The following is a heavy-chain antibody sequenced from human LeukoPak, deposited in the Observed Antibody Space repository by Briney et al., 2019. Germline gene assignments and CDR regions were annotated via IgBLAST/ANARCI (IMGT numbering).Heavy chain of an antibody. CDR2: IIPILGIA. Sequence: SVKVSCKASGGTFSSYAISWVRQAPGQGLEWMGRIIPILGIANYAQKFQGRVTITADKSTSTAYMELSSLRSEDTAVYYCARDTIYYYDSSGLVDYWGQGTLVNVSS. CDR1: GGTFSSYA. J-gene: IGHJ4*02. V-gene: IGHV1-69*04. CDR3: ARDTIYYYDSSGLVDY. D-gene: IGHD3-22*01.